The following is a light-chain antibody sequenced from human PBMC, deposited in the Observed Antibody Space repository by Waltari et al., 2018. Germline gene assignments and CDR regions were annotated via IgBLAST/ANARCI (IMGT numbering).Light chain of an antibody. CDR2: DNN. CDR3: QSYDSSLRGPVV. Sequence: QSVLTQPPSVSGAPGQRVTISCTGSSSNIGAGYDVHWYQPLPGTAPKLLIYDNNNRPSGVPDRFSGSKSGTSASLASTGLQAEDEADYHCQSYDSSLRGPVVFGGGTKLTVL. V-gene: IGLV1-40*01. J-gene: IGLJ2*01. CDR1: SSNIGAGYD.